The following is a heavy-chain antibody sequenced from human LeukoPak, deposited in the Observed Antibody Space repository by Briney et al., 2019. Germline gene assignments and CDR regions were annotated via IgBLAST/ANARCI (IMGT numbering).Heavy chain of an antibody. Sequence: SETLSLTCTVSGGSISSSGYSWGWIRQPPGKGLEWIGSIYYSGSTYYNPSLKSRVTISVDTSKNQFSLKLSSVTAADTAVYYCARGGLEMATIYLDYWGQGTLVTVSS. CDR3: ARGGLEMATIYLDY. CDR2: IYYSGST. J-gene: IGHJ4*02. CDR1: GGSISSSGYS. V-gene: IGHV4-39*01. D-gene: IGHD5-24*01.